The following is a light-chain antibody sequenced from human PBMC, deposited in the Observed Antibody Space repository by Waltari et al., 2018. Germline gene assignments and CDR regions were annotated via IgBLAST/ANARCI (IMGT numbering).Light chain of an antibody. J-gene: IGKJ1*01. CDR2: DAS. CDR3: QKYVNLPAT. CDR1: QSVGRY. V-gene: IGKV3-20*01. Sequence: EIVLKQSPGNLSVSPGERATLSCRASQSVGRYLAWYQQKPGQAPRLLIYDASTRATGIPDRFSGSGSGTDFSLTISRLEPEDFAVYYCQKYVNLPATFGQGTKVEIK.